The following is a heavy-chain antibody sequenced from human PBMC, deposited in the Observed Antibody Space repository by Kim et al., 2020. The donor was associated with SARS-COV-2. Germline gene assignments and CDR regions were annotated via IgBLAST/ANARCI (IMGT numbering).Heavy chain of an antibody. CDR2: IYYSGST. CDR3: ARRIAAAGRTATGGRYWYFDL. V-gene: IGHV4-59*01. Sequence: SETLSLTCTVSGGSISSYYWSWIRQPPGKGLEWIGYIYYSGSTNYNPSLKSRVTISVDTSKNQFSLKLSSVTAADTAVYYCARRIAAAGRTATGGRYWYFDLWGRGTLVTVSS. D-gene: IGHD6-13*01. J-gene: IGHJ2*01. CDR1: GGSISSYY.